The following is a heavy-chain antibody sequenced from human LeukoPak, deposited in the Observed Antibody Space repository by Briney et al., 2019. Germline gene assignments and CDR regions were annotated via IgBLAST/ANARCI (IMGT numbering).Heavy chain of an antibody. CDR2: INPNSGGT. J-gene: IGHJ4*02. Sequence: ASMKVSCKASGYTFTAYYMHWVRQAPGQGLEWMGWINPNSGGTNYAQKFKGWVTLTRDTSVNTTYMELSRLTSDVTAVYFCARGTPGSYLGYWGQGTLVTVSP. CDR3: ARGTPGSYLGY. CDR1: GYTFTAYY. V-gene: IGHV1-2*04. D-gene: IGHD3-16*02.